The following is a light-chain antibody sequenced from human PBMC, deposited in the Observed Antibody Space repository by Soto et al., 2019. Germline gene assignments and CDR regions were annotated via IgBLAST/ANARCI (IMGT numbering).Light chain of an antibody. Sequence: EIVMTQSPATLSVSPGERATLSCRASQSVSSSLAWYQQKPGQAPRLLIYGTSTRATGIPARFSGSGSGTEFTLTISSLQSGDFAVYYCQQYNNWLRTFGQGTKLEIK. V-gene: IGKV3-15*01. CDR2: GTS. CDR3: QQYNNWLRT. J-gene: IGKJ2*01. CDR1: QSVSSS.